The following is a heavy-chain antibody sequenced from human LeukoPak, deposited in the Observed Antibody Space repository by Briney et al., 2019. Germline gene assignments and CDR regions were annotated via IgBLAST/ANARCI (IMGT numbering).Heavy chain of an antibody. V-gene: IGHV1-69*04. Sequence: ASVKVSCKASGGTFSSYAISWVRQAPGQGLEWMGRIIPILGIANYAQKFQGRVTITADKSTSTAYMELSSLRSEDTAVYYCARPMVRGVIDAFDIWGQGTMVTVSS. CDR1: GGTFSSYA. D-gene: IGHD3-10*01. CDR3: ARPMVRGVIDAFDI. J-gene: IGHJ3*02. CDR2: IIPILGIA.